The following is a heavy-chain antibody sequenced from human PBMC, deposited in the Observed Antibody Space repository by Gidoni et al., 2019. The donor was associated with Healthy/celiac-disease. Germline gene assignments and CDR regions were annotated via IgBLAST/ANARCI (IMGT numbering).Heavy chain of an antibody. CDR2: IKQDGSEK. CDR3: ARERNRPESRAFDI. V-gene: IGHV3-7*03. D-gene: IGHD3-10*01. J-gene: IGHJ3*02. CDR1: GFPFSSYW. Sequence: EVQLVESGGGLFLPGGSLRLSCAASGFPFSSYWMSWGRQAPGKGLEWVANIKQDGSEKYYVDSVKGRFTISRDNAKNSLYLQMNSLRAEDTAVYYCARERNRPESRAFDIWGQGTMVTVSS.